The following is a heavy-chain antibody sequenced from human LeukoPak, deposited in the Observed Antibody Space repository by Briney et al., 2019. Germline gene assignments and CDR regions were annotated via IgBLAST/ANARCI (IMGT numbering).Heavy chain of an antibody. V-gene: IGHV4-34*01. CDR1: GGSFSGYY. J-gene: IGHJ4*02. D-gene: IGHD2-2*01. CDR3: ARVGRPRGYIVVVPAAAYFDY. Sequence: NSSETLSLTCAVYGGSFSGYYWSWIRQPPGKGLEWIGEINHSGSTNYNPSLKSRVTISVDTSKNQFSLKLSSVTAADTAVYYCARVGRPRGYIVVVPAAAYFDYWGQGTLVTVS. CDR2: INHSGST.